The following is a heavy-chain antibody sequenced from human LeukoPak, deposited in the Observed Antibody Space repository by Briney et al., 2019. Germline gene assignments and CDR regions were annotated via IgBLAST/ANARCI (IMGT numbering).Heavy chain of an antibody. CDR3: AKEGARVLLWFGELSPLDY. D-gene: IGHD3-10*01. V-gene: IGHV3-30*18. CDR2: ISYDGSNK. CDR1: GFTFSSYG. Sequence: PGGSLRLSCAASGFTFSSYGMHWVRQAPGKGLEWVAVISYDGSNKYYADSVKGRFTISRDNSKNTLYLQMNSLRAEDTAVYYCAKEGARVLLWFGELSPLDYWGQGTLVTVSS. J-gene: IGHJ4*02.